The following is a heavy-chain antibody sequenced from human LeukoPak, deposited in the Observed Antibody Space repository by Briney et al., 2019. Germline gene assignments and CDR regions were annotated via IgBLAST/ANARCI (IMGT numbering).Heavy chain of an antibody. CDR1: GFTFDDYA. V-gene: IGHV3-9*01. CDR3: AKDYLGAAGGY. J-gene: IGHJ4*02. CDR2: ISWNSGSI. Sequence: GGSLRLSCAASGFTFDDYAMHWVRQAPGKGLEWVSGISWNSGSIGYADSVKGRFTISRDNAKNSLYLQMNSLRAEDTALYYCAKDYLGAAGGYWGQGTLVTVSS. D-gene: IGHD3-16*01.